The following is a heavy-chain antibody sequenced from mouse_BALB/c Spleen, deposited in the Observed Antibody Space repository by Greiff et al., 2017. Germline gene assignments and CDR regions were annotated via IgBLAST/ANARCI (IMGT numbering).Heavy chain of an antibody. CDR3: ANFPYCYGSSYEAMDY. CDR2: IDPANGNT. J-gene: IGHJ4*01. CDR1: GFNIKDTY. Sequence: VQLQQSGAELVKPGASVKLSCTASGFNIKDTYMHWVKQRPEQGLEWIGRIDPANGNTKYDPKFQGKATITADTSSNTAYLQLSSLTSEDTAVYYCANFPYCYGSSYEAMDYWGQGTSVTVSS. D-gene: IGHD1-1*01. V-gene: IGHV14-3*02.